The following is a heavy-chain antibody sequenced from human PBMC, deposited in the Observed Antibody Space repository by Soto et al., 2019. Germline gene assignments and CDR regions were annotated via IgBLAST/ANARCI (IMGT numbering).Heavy chain of an antibody. Sequence: GGSLRLSCSGSGFTFSSYAMHLVRQSPGKGLEYVSSISINGGSTYYADSVKGRFTISRDNSKNTLYLQMSSLRAEDTAVYYCVKDGVVGWITFGGVIDQYYFDEWG. CDR1: GFTFSSYA. CDR3: VKDGVVGWITFGGVIDQYYFDE. D-gene: IGHD3-16*02. V-gene: IGHV3-64D*06. CDR2: ISINGGST. J-gene: IGHJ4*01.